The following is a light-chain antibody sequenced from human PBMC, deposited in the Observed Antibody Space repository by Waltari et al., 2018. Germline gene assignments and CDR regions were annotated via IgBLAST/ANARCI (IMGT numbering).Light chain of an antibody. V-gene: IGKV2-28*01. CDR1: QSLLYSNGNNY. J-gene: IGKJ1*01. CDR3: MQAVQTPWT. Sequence: DVVMTQSPLSLSVTPGEPASISCRSSQSLLYSNGNNYLNWYLQKPGQSPHLLIYLGFNRASGVPDRFSGRGSGTDFTLKISRVEAEDVGVYYCMQAVQTPWTFGQGTKVEIK. CDR2: LGF.